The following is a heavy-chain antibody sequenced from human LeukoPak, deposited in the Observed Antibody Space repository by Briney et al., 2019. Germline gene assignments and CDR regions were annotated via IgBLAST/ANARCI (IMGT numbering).Heavy chain of an antibody. V-gene: IGHV3-21*01. CDR3: ARVPAAHYYYYYMDV. D-gene: IGHD2-2*01. J-gene: IGHJ6*03. Sequence: GGSLRLSCAASGFTFSSYSMNWVRQAPGKGLEWVSSISSSSSYIYYADSVKGRFTISRDNAKNSLYLQMNSLRAEDTAVYYYARVPAAHYYYYYMDVWGRGTTVTVSS. CDR2: ISSSSSYI. CDR1: GFTFSSYS.